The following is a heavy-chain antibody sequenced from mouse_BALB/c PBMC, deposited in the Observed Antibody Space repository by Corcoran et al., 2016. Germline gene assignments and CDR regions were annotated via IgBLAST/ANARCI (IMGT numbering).Heavy chain of an antibody. Sequence: QVTLKESGPGILQPSQTLSLTCSFSGFSLSTSGMSVGWIRQPSGKGLEWLAHIWWNDDKYYNPALKSRLTISKDTSHNQVFLKIASVVTADTATYYCARVYGNYWYFDVWGAGTTVTISS. CDR3: ARVYGNYWYFDV. CDR2: IWWNDDK. D-gene: IGHD2-1*01. CDR1: GFSLSTSGMS. J-gene: IGHJ1*01. V-gene: IGHV8-8*01.